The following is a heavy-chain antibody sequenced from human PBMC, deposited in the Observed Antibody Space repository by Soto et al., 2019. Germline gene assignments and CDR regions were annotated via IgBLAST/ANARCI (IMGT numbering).Heavy chain of an antibody. D-gene: IGHD3-16*01. Sequence: QVHLLQSGPVLVEPSGTLSLTCVVSSGSICNSDWWRWVRQLPGKGLEWIGEIFHGGTVNYNPSLKSRVAISIDTAKNQFTLTLRYRTAANTAVYYCTRLRCYELAGPNSWCQGTLVTVSA. J-gene: IGHJ4*02. CDR1: SGSICNSDW. CDR3: TRLRCYELAGPNS. V-gene: IGHV4-4*02. CDR2: IFHGGTV.